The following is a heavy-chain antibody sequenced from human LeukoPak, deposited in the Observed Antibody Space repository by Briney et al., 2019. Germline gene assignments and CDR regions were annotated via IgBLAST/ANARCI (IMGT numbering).Heavy chain of an antibody. CDR2: ISYDGSNK. Sequence: GGSLRLSCAASGFTFSSYGMHWVRQAPGKGLEWVAVISYDGSNKYYADSVKGRFTISRDNSKNTLYLQMNSLRAEDTAVYYCAKEKGVSGWYDPTKTLGFDYWGQGTLVTVSS. V-gene: IGHV3-30*18. CDR1: GFTFSSYG. J-gene: IGHJ4*02. D-gene: IGHD6-19*01. CDR3: AKEKGVSGWYDPTKTLGFDY.